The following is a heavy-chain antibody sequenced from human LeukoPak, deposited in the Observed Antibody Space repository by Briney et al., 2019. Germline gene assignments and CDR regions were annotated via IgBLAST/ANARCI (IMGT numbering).Heavy chain of an antibody. Sequence: ASVKVSCKASGYTFTVYYIHWVRQAPGQGLESMGWINPNSGGTNYEQKFQGRVTMTRDTSISTAYMELSRLRSDDTAVYYCGRDFRDSLDYWGQGTLVTVSS. CDR3: GRDFRDSLDY. V-gene: IGHV1-2*02. CDR2: INPNSGGT. J-gene: IGHJ4*02. CDR1: GYTFTVYY.